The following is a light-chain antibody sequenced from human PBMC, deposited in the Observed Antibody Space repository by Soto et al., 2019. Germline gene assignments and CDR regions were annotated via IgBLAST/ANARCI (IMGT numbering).Light chain of an antibody. Sequence: QSALTQPPSASGSPGQSVTLSCTGTSSDVGDYNYVSWYQQHPGKAPKLMIYEVSKRPSGVPDRFSGSKSGNTASLTVSGLRAEDEADYYCSSYGGSNNLVFGGGTKLTVL. V-gene: IGLV2-8*01. CDR2: EVS. CDR1: SSDVGDYNY. J-gene: IGLJ2*01. CDR3: SSYGGSNNLV.